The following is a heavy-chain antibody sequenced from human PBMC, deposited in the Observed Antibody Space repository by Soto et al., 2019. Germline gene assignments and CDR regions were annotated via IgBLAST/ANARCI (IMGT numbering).Heavy chain of an antibody. CDR3: ATDLRSVGRIGLHP. J-gene: IGHJ5*02. Sequence: GASVKVSCKVSGYTLTELSMHWVRQAPGKGLEWMGGFDPEDGETIYAQKFQGRVTMTEDTSTDTAYMELSSLRSEDTAVYYCATDLRSVGRIGLHPWGQGTLVTVSS. D-gene: IGHD3-3*01. CDR1: GYTLTELS. V-gene: IGHV1-24*01. CDR2: FDPEDGET.